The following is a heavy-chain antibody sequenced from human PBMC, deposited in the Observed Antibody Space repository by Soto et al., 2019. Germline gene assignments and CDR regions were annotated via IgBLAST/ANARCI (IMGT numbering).Heavy chain of an antibody. CDR1: GGSFSGYY. V-gene: IGHV4-34*01. Sequence: SDTLSLTCAVYGGSFSGYYWSWIRQPPGKGLEWIGEINHSGSTNYNTSLKSRVTISVDTSKNQFSLKLSSVTAADTAVYYCSLWLGDGYYYYYGMDVWGQGTTVTVSS. J-gene: IGHJ6*02. CDR3: SLWLGDGYYYYYGMDV. CDR2: INHSGST. D-gene: IGHD3-10*01.